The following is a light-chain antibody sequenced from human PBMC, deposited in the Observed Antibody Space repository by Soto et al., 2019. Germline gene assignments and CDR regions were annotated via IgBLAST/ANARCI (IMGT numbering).Light chain of an antibody. CDR3: QQFSSDTLT. J-gene: IGKJ4*01. CDR1: QAVXNNY. Sequence: EFGLTQCACTLSLSPGERATLSCRASQAVXNNYLAWYQQKPGQAPSLLXYDASSRATGIPDRLSGGGSGTDFTLTISRLEPEDFAVYYCQQFSSDTLTFGGGTKVDI. V-gene: IGKV3-20*01. CDR2: DAS.